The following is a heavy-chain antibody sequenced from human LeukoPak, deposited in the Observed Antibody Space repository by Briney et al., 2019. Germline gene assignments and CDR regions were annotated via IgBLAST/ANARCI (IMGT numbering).Heavy chain of an antibody. V-gene: IGHV3-64D*09. CDR2: ITNNGGFT. Sequence: WGSLRLSCSASGFTFSSYAMHWVRQAPGKGLEYVSAITNNGGFTDYADSVQGRFTISRDNSKNTLFLQMSSLRADDTAIYYCVTDLRGSGSNSRRWGQGTLVTVSS. CDR1: GFTFSSYA. D-gene: IGHD3-10*01. J-gene: IGHJ4*02. CDR3: VTDLRGSGSNSRR.